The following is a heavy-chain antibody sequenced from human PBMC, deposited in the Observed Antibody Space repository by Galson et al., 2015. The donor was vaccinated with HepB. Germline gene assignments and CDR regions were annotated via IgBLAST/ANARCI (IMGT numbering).Heavy chain of an antibody. CDR3: ARDQRATVTRGGYYGMDV. CDR2: IYSGGST. D-gene: IGHD4-17*01. Sequence: SLRLSCAASGFTVSSNYMSWVRQAPGKGLEWVSVIYSGGSTYYADSVKGRFTISRDNSKNTLYLQMNSLRAEDTAVYYCARDQRATVTRGGYYGMDVWGQGTTVTVSS. V-gene: IGHV3-53*01. CDR1: GFTVSSNY. J-gene: IGHJ6*02.